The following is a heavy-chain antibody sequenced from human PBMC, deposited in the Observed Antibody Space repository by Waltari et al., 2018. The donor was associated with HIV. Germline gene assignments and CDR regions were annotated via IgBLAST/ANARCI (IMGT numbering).Heavy chain of an antibody. D-gene: IGHD6-13*01. J-gene: IGHJ4*02. CDR1: GFPFRSYG. CDR2: IWCDGSND. Sequence: QVRLVESGGGVVQPGKSLRLSCRTSGFPFRSYGMHWVRQAPGKGLEWVTVIWCDGSNDYYADSVKGRFTISRDNSKNTLYLQMNNLRVEDTAVYYCARKRRDGYSSDYWGQGTLVTVSS. V-gene: IGHV3-33*01. CDR3: ARKRRDGYSSDY.